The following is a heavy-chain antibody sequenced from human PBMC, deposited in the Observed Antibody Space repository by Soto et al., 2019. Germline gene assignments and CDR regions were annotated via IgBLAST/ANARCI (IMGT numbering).Heavy chain of an antibody. CDR2: ITTDKGKT. CDR3: ATRSPPFAY. Sequence: GASVKVSCKASGYTFSSYGINWVRQAPGQGLEWMGWITTDKGKTNYAQKFQGRVTMTTDTSTSTAYMELRSLRSDDTAVYYCATRSPPFAYWGQGTLVTVSS. V-gene: IGHV1-18*01. J-gene: IGHJ4*02. CDR1: GYTFSSYG.